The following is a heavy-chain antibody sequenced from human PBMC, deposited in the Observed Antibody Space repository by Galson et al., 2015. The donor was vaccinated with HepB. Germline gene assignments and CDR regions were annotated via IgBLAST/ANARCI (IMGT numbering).Heavy chain of an antibody. CDR1: GFTFSSYG. J-gene: IGHJ6*02. Sequence: SLRLSCAASGFTFSSYGMHWVRQAPGKGLEWVAVITYDGSNKNYADSVKGRFTISRDNSKNTVYLQMNSLRAEDTAVYYCAKLPPGLATWGQGTTVTVSS. D-gene: IGHD3-16*01. CDR3: AKLPPGLAT. V-gene: IGHV3-30*18. CDR2: ITYDGSNK.